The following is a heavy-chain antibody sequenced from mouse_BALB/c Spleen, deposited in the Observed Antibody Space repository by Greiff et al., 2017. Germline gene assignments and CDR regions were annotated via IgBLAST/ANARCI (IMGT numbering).Heavy chain of an antibody. CDR1: GYTFTSYW. CDR3: ARSVDYYGTPWFAY. CDR2: INPSTGYT. D-gene: IGHD1-1*01. Sequence: VQLQQSGAELAKPGASVKMSCKASGYTFTSYWMHWVKQRPGQGLEWIGYINPSTGYTEYNQKFKDKATLTADKSSSTAYMQLSSLTSEDSAVYYCARSVDYYGTPWFAYWGQGTLVTVSA. V-gene: IGHV1-7*01. J-gene: IGHJ3*01.